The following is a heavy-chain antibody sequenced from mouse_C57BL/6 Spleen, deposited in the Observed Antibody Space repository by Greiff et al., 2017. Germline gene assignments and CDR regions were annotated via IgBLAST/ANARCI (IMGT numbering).Heavy chain of an antibody. CDR3: ARGDGYYLFDY. Sequence: VQLKESGPGMVKPSQSLSLTCTVTGYSITSGYDWHWIRHFPGNKLEWMGYISYSGSTNYNPSLKSRISITHDTSKNHFFLKLNSVTTEDTATYYCARGDGYYLFDYWGQGTTLTVSS. J-gene: IGHJ2*01. V-gene: IGHV3-1*01. CDR2: ISYSGST. D-gene: IGHD2-3*01. CDR1: GYSITSGYD.